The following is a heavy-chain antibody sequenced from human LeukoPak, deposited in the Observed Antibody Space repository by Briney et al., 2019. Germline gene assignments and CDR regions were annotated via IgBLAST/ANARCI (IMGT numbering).Heavy chain of an antibody. V-gene: IGHV3-23*01. CDR1: GFTFSSYA. D-gene: IGHD2-2*01. J-gene: IGHJ6*03. CDR2: ISGSGGST. CDR3: ARGPAISYYSMDV. Sequence: GGSLRLSCAASGFTFSSYAMSWVRQAPGKGLEWVSAISGSGGSTYYADSVKGRFTISRDNSKNTVFLQMNSLRAEDMTLYYCARGPAISYYSMDVWGKGTTVTVSS.